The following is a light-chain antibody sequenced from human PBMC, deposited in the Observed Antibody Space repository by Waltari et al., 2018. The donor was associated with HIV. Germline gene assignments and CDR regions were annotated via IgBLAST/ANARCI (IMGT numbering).Light chain of an antibody. CDR1: SSYVGGSQF. CDR2: EVT. CDR3: SSSVGSNNYV. J-gene: IGLJ1*01. Sequence: QSALTQPPSASGSPGQSVTISCTGTSSYVGGSQFVSWYQQHPGKAPKVMIYEVTKRPSGVPDRFSGSRSGNTASLTVSGLQAEDEADYYCSSSVGSNNYVFGTGTKVTVL. V-gene: IGLV2-8*01.